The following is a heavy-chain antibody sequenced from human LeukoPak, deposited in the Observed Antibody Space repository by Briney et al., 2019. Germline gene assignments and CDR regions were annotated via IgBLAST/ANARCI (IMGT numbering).Heavy chain of an antibody. CDR1: GYSFTSYW. J-gene: IGHJ4*02. V-gene: IGHV5-51*01. CDR2: IYPGGSDT. CDR3: ARLVVVAGTRYFDY. Sequence: GESLKISCKGSGYSFTSYWIGWVRQMPGKGLEWMGIIYPGGSDTKYSPSFQGQVTISADKSISTAYLQWSSLKASDTAMYYCARLVVVAGTRYFDYWGQGTLATVSS. D-gene: IGHD2-15*01.